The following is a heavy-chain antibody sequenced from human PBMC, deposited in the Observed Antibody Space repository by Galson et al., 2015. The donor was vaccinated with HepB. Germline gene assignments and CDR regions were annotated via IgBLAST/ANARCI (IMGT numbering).Heavy chain of an antibody. V-gene: IGHV1-46*01. CDR3: ARDLGADDAFDT. Sequence: SVKVSCKASGYTFTSYYMHWVRQAPGQGLEWTGIINPSGGSTSYAQKFQGRVTMTRDTSTSTVYMELSSLRSEDTAVYYCARDLGADDAFDTWGQGTMVTVSS. CDR1: GYTFTSYY. CDR2: INPSGGST. J-gene: IGHJ3*02. D-gene: IGHD1-26*01.